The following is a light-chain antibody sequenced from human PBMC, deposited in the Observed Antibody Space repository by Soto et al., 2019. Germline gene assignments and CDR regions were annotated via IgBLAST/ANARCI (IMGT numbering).Light chain of an antibody. CDR1: QDISNY. Sequence: DIQMTQSPSSLSASVGDRVTITCQASQDISNYLNWYQQKPGKAPKLLIYDASNLETGVPSRFSGSGSGTDFTFTISSLQPEDIATYYCQQYNTYSFGQGTKVEIK. CDR3: QQYNTYS. CDR2: DAS. J-gene: IGKJ1*01. V-gene: IGKV1-33*01.